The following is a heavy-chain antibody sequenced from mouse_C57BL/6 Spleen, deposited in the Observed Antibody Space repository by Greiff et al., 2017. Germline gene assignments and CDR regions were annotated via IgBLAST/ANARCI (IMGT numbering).Heavy chain of an antibody. Sequence: VKLQESGPELVKPGASVKISCKASGYAFSSSWMNWVKQRPGKGLEWIGRIYPGDGDTNYNGKFKGKATLTADKSSSTAYMQLSSLTSEDSAVYFCARGLYDGYYVEAMDYWGQGTSVTVSS. J-gene: IGHJ4*01. CDR1: GYAFSSSW. V-gene: IGHV1-82*01. CDR2: IYPGDGDT. CDR3: ARGLYDGYYVEAMDY. D-gene: IGHD2-3*01.